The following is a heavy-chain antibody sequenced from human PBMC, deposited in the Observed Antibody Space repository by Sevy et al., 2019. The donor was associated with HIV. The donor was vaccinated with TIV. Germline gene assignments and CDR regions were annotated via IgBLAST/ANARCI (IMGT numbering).Heavy chain of an antibody. CDR1: GFNFGYYA. Sequence: GGSLRLSCTASGFNFGYYAMSWFRQAPGKGLEWVGFTRSKPYNGTTEYAASVKGRFTISRDDSKSIAYLQMNSLKTEDTAVYYCSRGRDYYDSNSIDYWGQGTLVTVSS. V-gene: IGHV3-49*03. CDR3: SRGRDYYDSNSIDY. J-gene: IGHJ4*02. CDR2: TRSKPYNGTT. D-gene: IGHD3-22*01.